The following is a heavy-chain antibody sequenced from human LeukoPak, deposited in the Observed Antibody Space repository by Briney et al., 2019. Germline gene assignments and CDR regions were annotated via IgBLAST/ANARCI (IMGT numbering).Heavy chain of an antibody. D-gene: IGHD3-9*01. Sequence: PGESLKISCKGSGYSFTSYWIGWVRQMPEKGLEWMGIIYPGDSDTRYSPSFQGQVTISADKSISTAYLQWSSLKASDTAMYYCARRDYDILTGYDGMDVWGQGTTVTVSS. CDR1: GYSFTSYW. J-gene: IGHJ6*02. V-gene: IGHV5-51*01. CDR2: IYPGDSDT. CDR3: ARRDYDILTGYDGMDV.